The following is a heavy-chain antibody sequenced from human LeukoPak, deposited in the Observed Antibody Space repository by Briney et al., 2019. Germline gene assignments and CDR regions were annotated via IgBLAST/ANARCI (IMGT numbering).Heavy chain of an antibody. CDR3: TRGEGIVGSY. CDR1: GYIFTTYD. J-gene: IGHJ4*02. CDR2: MSPSSGNT. V-gene: IGHV1-8*01. D-gene: IGHD1-26*01. Sequence: ASVKVSCKASGYIFTTYDINWVRQAPGQGPEWLGWMSPSSGNTGLAQKFQGRVSMTRDTSIHTAYMELSSLTSDDTVVYYCTRGEGIVGSYWGQGTLVTVSS.